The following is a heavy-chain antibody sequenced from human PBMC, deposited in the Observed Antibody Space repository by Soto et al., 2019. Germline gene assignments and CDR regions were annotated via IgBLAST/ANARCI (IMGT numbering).Heavy chain of an antibody. CDR1: GGTFSSTAYF. CDR3: TRGGDLEYFQH. D-gene: IGHD4-17*01. Sequence: QLQLQESGPGLVKPSETLSLSCIVSGGTFSSTAYFWGWIRQPPGKGLEWIGSIYSSGITYYNPSLKSRVTISIDASKNQFSLKLSSVTAADTAVFYCTRGGDLEYFQHWGQGTLVTVSS. J-gene: IGHJ1*01. V-gene: IGHV4-39*01. CDR2: IYSSGIT.